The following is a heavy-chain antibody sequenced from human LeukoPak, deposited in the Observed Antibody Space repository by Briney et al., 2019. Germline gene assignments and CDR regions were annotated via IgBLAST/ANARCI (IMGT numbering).Heavy chain of an antibody. D-gene: IGHD3-22*01. Sequence: GASVKVSCKASGYTFTGYYMHWVRQAPGQGLEWMGWINPNSGGTNYAQKFQGRVTMTRDTSISTAYMELSRLRSDDTAVYYCARPRNYYDSSGYSSWGQGTLVTVSS. V-gene: IGHV1-2*02. J-gene: IGHJ5*02. CDR1: GYTFTGYY. CDR3: ARPRNYYDSSGYSS. CDR2: INPNSGGT.